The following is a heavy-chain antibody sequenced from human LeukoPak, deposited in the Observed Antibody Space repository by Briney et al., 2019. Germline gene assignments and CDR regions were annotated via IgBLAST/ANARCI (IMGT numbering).Heavy chain of an antibody. V-gene: IGHV3-20*04. CDR1: GFTFDDYG. CDR3: ASTLSGSYSTYDY. D-gene: IGHD1-26*01. Sequence: GSLRLSCAASGFTFDDYGMSWVRQAPGKGLEWVSGINWNGGSTGYADSVKGRFTISRDNAKNSLYLQMNSLRAEDTAVYYCASTLSGSYSTYDYWGQGTLVTVSS. CDR2: INWNGGST. J-gene: IGHJ4*02.